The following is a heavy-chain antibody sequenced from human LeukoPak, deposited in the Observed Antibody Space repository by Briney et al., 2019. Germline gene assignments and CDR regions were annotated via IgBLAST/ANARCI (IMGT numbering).Heavy chain of an antibody. Sequence: ASVKVSCKASGYTFTGYYMHWVRQAPGQALEWMGWINPNSGGTNYAQKFQGRVTMTRDTSTSTAYMELSRLRSDDTAVYYCARPRRDGYNYVFWGQGTLVTVSS. CDR2: INPNSGGT. V-gene: IGHV1-2*02. CDR3: ARPRRDGYNYVF. CDR1: GYTFTGYY. D-gene: IGHD5-24*01. J-gene: IGHJ4*02.